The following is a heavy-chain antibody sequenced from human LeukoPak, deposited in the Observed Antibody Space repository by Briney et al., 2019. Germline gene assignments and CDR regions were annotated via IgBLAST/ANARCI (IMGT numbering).Heavy chain of an antibody. CDR1: GFTFSSYA. Sequence: GGSVRFSCAASGFTFSSYAMSWVRQAQGKGLEWVPGISGSGGSTYYADSVKSRFTISRDNSKNTLYLQMNSLRAEDTAVYYCAKGEQWLEEYYFDYWGQGTLVTVSS. J-gene: IGHJ4*02. D-gene: IGHD6-19*01. CDR3: AKGEQWLEEYYFDY. CDR2: ISGSGGST. V-gene: IGHV3-23*01.